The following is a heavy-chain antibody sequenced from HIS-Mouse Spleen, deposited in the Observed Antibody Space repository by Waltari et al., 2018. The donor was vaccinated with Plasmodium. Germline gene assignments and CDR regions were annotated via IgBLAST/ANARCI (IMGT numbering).Heavy chain of an antibody. D-gene: IGHD7-27*01. V-gene: IGHV3-53*02. CDR1: GFTASRQY. J-gene: IGHJ4*02. CDR2: IYSGGST. Sequence: EVKLEATGGGLITPGGSLIPSWPASGFTASRQYMTWVRQAPGRGLEWVSVIYSGGSTYYADSVKGRFTISRDNSKNTLYLQMNSLRAEDTAVYYCARAAIAWGSPYYFDYWGQGTLVTVSS. CDR3: ARAAIAWGSPYYFDY.